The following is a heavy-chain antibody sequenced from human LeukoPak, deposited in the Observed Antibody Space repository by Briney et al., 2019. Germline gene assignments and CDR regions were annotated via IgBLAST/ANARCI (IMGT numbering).Heavy chain of an antibody. CDR2: VYYSGGT. CDR1: GGSISSGGYY. J-gene: IGHJ4*02. CDR3: ARAKGGYCSSSSCYSFDY. Sequence: SETLSLTCTVSGGSISSGGYYWSWIRQPPGKGLEWVGSVYYSGGTYYNPSLKSRVTISLDTSKNQFSLKLSSVTAADTAVFHCARAKGGYCSSSSCYSFDYWGQGTLVTVSS. D-gene: IGHD2-2*02. V-gene: IGHV4-39*07.